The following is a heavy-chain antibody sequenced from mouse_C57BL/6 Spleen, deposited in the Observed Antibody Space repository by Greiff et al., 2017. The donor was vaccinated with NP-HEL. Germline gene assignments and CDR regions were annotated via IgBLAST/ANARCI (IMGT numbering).Heavy chain of an antibody. CDR1: GFTFSDSG. Sequence: EVQRVESGGGLVKPGGSLKLSCAASGFTFSDSGMHWVRQAPEKGLEWVAYISSGSSTIYYADTVKGRFTISRDNAKNTLFLQMTSLRSEDTAMYYCARPTGPYFDYWGQGTTLTVSS. V-gene: IGHV5-17*01. D-gene: IGHD4-1*02. CDR2: ISSGSSTI. CDR3: ARPTGPYFDY. J-gene: IGHJ2*01.